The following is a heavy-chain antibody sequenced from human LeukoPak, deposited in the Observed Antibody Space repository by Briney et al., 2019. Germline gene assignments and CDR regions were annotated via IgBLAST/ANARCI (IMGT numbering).Heavy chain of an antibody. V-gene: IGHV4-31*03. CDR1: GGSISSGGYY. Sequence: PSETLSLTCTVSGGSISSGGYYWSWIRQHPGKGLEWIGYIYYSGSTYYNPSLKSRVTISVDTSKNQFSLKLSSVTAADTAVYYCARVPPSGYDYRSAFDYWGQGTLVTVSS. D-gene: IGHD5-12*01. CDR2: IYYSGST. CDR3: ARVPPSGYDYRSAFDY. J-gene: IGHJ4*02.